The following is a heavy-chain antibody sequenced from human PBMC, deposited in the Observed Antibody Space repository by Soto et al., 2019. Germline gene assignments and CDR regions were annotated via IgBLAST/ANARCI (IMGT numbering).Heavy chain of an antibody. V-gene: IGHV1-69*02. J-gene: IGHJ5*02. CDR2: IIPILGIA. CDR1: GGTFSSYT. CDR3: ATTAVAAVSWFDP. Sequence: VQLVQSGAEVKKPGSSVKVSCKASGGTFSSYTISWVRQAPGQGLEWMGRIIPILGIANYAQKFQGRVTITADKSTSTAYMELSSLRSEDTAVYYCATTAVAAVSWFDPWGQGTLVTVSS. D-gene: IGHD6-19*01.